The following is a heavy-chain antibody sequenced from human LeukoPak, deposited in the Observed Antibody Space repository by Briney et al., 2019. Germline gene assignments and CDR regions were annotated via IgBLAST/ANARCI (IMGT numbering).Heavy chain of an antibody. J-gene: IGHJ6*02. CDR3: ARSGSYSLYGMDV. Sequence: PSETLSLTCAVYGGSFSGYYWSWIRQPPGKGLEWIGEINHSGSTNYNPSLKSRVTISVDTSKNQFSLKPSSVTAADTAVYYCARSGSYSLYGMDVWGQGTTVTVSS. CDR2: INHSGST. CDR1: GGSFSGYY. V-gene: IGHV4-34*01. D-gene: IGHD1-26*01.